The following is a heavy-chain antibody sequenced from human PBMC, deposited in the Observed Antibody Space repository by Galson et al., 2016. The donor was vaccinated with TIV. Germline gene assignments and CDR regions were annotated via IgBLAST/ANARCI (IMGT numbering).Heavy chain of an antibody. CDR1: GYTLSSYS. CDR2: ISGYNGNK. D-gene: IGHD3-3*01. CDR3: ARVPTKTFDFWSGYDNSFCMDV. V-gene: IGHV1-18*01. J-gene: IGHJ6*03. Sequence: SGYTLSSYSISWVRQAPGQGLEWLGWISGYNGNKNYAQKFQGRVTMTTDTSTSTAYMELRSLRSDDTAVYYCARVPTKTFDFWSGYDNSFCMDVWGKGTTVIVSS.